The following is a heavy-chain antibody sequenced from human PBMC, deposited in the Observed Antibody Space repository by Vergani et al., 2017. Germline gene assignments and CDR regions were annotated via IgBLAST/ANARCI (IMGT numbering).Heavy chain of an antibody. V-gene: IGHV3-49*04. Sequence: EVQLVASGGGVVRPGGSLRLSCIISGFNFEDHMMNWVRQAPGKGLEWVAFIRNKAYGGTTEYAASVKGRFTISRDDSKRLAYLQLSGLKTEDTAVYFCSRGRGYSFDYSDYWGQGTLVTVSS. J-gene: IGHJ4*02. CDR1: GFNFEDHM. CDR3: SRGRGYSFDYSDY. CDR2: IRNKAYGGTT. D-gene: IGHD5-18*01.